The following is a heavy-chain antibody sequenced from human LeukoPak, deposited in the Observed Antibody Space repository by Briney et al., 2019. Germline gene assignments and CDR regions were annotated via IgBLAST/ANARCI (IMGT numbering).Heavy chain of an antibody. CDR3: ARNYYDSSDYFDP. J-gene: IGHJ5*02. CDR2: FYYGGST. D-gene: IGHD3-22*01. Sequence: PSETLSLTCTVSGYSISSGYYWGWLRRPPGTRLEWLGSFYYGGSTYYNPSLKSRVTISVDTSKNQFSLKLNSVTAADTAVYYCARNYYDSSDYFDPWGQGALVTVSS. V-gene: IGHV4-38-2*02. CDR1: GYSISSGYY.